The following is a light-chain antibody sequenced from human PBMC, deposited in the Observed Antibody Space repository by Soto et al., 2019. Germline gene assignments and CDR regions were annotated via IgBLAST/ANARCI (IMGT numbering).Light chain of an antibody. CDR3: QSCDGNNDVV. CDR2: AFD. Sequence: NFMLTQPHSVSDSPGQTVTISCTRNSGSIASNYVQWYQQRPGSAPATVIYAFDQRPSGVPGRFSGSVDRSSNSASLTISGLRTEDEADYYCQSCDGNNDVVLGGGTQLTVL. J-gene: IGLJ2*01. V-gene: IGLV6-57*04. CDR1: SGSIASNY.